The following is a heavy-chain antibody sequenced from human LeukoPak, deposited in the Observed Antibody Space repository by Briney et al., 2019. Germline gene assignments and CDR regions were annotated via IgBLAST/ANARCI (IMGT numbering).Heavy chain of an antibody. D-gene: IGHD1-26*01. Sequence: GGSLRLSCVVSGFTFSDYSMNWVRQAPGKGLEWVSSISSGSSYIYYTDSVRGRFTISRDNAKNSLYLQMNSLRAEDTAVYYCARGSGSYTRPVDCWGQGSLVTVSS. CDR1: GFTFSDYS. V-gene: IGHV3-21*01. J-gene: IGHJ4*02. CDR3: ARGSGSYTRPVDC. CDR2: ISSGSSYI.